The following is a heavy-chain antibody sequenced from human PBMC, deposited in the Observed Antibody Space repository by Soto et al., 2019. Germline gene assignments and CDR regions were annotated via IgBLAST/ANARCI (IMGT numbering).Heavy chain of an antibody. CDR2: IYWDGIE. V-gene: IGHV2-5*02. D-gene: IGHD2-15*01. J-gene: IGHJ4*02. CDR1: GFSLTTSGVG. Sequence: ITLKESGPTLVKPTQTLTLTCTVSGFSLTTSGVGVGWIRQPPGKAPEWLALIYWDGIERYSPSLRSRLTITMDTSKNQVVLTMTTMDPVDTATYYCAHSPCSGGTCYLFDHWGQGTPVIVSS. CDR3: AHSPCSGGTCYLFDH.